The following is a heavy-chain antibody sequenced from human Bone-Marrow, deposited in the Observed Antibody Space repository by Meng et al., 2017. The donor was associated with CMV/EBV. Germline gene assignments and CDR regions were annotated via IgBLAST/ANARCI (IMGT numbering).Heavy chain of an antibody. J-gene: IGHJ6*02. Sequence: GESLKISCKGSGYSFTSYWIGWVRQMPGKGLEWMGIIYPGDSDTRYSPSFQGQVTISADKSISTAYLQWSSLKASDTAMYYCARQIDIVVVPAAIDGGYGMDGWGQGTTVTVSS. D-gene: IGHD2-2*02. CDR3: ARQIDIVVVPAAIDGGYGMDG. V-gene: IGHV5-51*01. CDR2: IYPGDSDT. CDR1: GYSFTSYW.